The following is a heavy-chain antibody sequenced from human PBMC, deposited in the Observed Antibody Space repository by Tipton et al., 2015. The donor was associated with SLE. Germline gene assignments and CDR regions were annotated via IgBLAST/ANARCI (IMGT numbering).Heavy chain of an antibody. CDR3: ARRLRRGGAFDI. D-gene: IGHD4-17*01. CDR1: GGSIRSSNYY. CDR2: VYYSGST. V-gene: IGHV4-39*07. Sequence: TLSLTCTVSGGSIRSSNYYWGWLRQPPGKGLEWIGSVYYSGSTYYNPSLKSRVTISVDTSKNQFSLRLNSVTAADTAVYYCARRLRRGGAFDIWGQGTMVTVSS. J-gene: IGHJ3*02.